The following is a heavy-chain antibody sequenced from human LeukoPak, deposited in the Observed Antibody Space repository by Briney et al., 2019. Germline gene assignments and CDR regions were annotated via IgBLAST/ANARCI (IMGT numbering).Heavy chain of an antibody. CDR1: GFTFTRYW. CDR3: ARGGTTFEK. Sequence: GGSLRLSCAASGFTFTRYWMNWVRQAPGKGLEWVANIKQDGSEKYYVDSVKGRFTISRDNAKNSLYLQMNSLRADDTAVYYCARGGTTFEKWGQGTLVTVSS. J-gene: IGHJ4*02. V-gene: IGHV3-7*01. CDR2: IKQDGSEK. D-gene: IGHD2/OR15-2a*01.